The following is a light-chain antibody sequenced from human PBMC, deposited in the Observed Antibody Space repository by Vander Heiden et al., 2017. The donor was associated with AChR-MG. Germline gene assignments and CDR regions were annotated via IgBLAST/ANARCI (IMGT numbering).Light chain of an antibody. CDR3: SSYTSSSTVV. Sequence: QSALTQPASVSGSPGQSITISCTGTSSAVGGYNYLSWYQQHPGKAPKLMIYDVSNRPSGVSNRSSGSKSGNTASLTISGLQAEDEADYYCSSYTSSSTVVFGGGTKLTVL. CDR1: SSAVGGYNY. V-gene: IGLV2-14*03. J-gene: IGLJ2*01. CDR2: DVS.